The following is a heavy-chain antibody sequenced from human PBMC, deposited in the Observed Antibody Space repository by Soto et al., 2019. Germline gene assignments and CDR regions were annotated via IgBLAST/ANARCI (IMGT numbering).Heavy chain of an antibody. CDR2: INPSGGST. V-gene: IGHV1-46*01. D-gene: IGHD4-17*01. CDR1: GYTFTSYY. CDR3: ARGLRGHDYSYYHYGMDV. J-gene: IGHJ6*02. Sequence: GASVKVSCKASGYTFTSYYMHWVRQAPGQGLEWMGIINPSGGSTSYAQKFQGRVTMTRDTSTSTVYMELSSLRSEDTAVYYCARGLRGHDYSYYHYGMDVWGQGTTVTVSS.